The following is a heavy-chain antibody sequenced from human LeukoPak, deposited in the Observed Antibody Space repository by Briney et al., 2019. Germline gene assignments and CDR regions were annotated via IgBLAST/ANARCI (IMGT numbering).Heavy chain of an antibody. CDR3: AKGDYGMDV. CDR1: GFTFDDYA. CDR2: ISWNSGSI. V-gene: IGHV3-9*01. J-gene: IGHJ6*02. Sequence: GGSLRLSCAASGFTFDDYAMHWVRQAPGKGLEWVSGISWNSGSIGYADSVKGRFTISRDNAKNSLYLQMNSLRAEDTALYYCAKGDYGMDVWGQGTTVTVSS.